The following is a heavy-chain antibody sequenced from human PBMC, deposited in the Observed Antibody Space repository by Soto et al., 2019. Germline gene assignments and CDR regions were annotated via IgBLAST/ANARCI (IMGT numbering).Heavy chain of an antibody. J-gene: IGHJ4*02. Sequence: QVQLVQSGAEVKKPGASVKVSCKASGYTFITYGVMWVRQAPGQGLDWLGWISTYNGNTRYAERLLGRVTMTTDTTTNTVYMELRNLRSDDTAVYYCARGPTDYYDNSANYVLDYCGRGTLVTVSS. CDR1: GYTFITYG. CDR2: ISTYNGNT. V-gene: IGHV1-18*01. CDR3: ARGPTDYYDNSANYVLDY. D-gene: IGHD3-22*01.